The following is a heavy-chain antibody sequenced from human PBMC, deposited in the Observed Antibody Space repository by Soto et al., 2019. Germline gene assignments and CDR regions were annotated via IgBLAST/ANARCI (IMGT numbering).Heavy chain of an antibody. J-gene: IGHJ6*02. D-gene: IGHD5-18*01. V-gene: IGHV5-51*01. CDR1: GYSFTSYW. Sequence: GESLKISCKGSGYSFTSYWIGWGRQMPGKGLEWMGIIYPGDSDTRYSPSFQGQVTISADKSISTAYLQWSSLKASDTAMYYCARHRGYSYGSLHYYGMDVWGQGTTVTVSS. CDR3: ARHRGYSYGSLHYYGMDV. CDR2: IYPGDSDT.